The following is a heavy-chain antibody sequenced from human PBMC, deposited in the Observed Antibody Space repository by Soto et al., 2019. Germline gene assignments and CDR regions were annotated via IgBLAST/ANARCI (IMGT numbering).Heavy chain of an antibody. V-gene: IGHV4-59*12. CDR1: GGSSGAYF. CDR3: ARDWGSSGWPN. D-gene: IGHD6-19*01. Sequence: ETLSLTCTVSGGSSGAYFWNWVWQPPGKGLEWLGNIYYTGTTLYNPSLKSRLAISVDTSKNQFSLKLTSVTAADTAVYYCARDWGSSGWPNWGQGVLVTVSS. J-gene: IGHJ4*02. CDR2: IYYTGTT.